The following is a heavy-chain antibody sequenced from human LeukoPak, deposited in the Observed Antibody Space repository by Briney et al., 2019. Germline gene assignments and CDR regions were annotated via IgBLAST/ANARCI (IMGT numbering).Heavy chain of an antibody. CDR2: IYYTGGT. CDR3: AKYGNSGWVIDN. J-gene: IGHJ4*02. Sequence: SETLSLTXTXXXGSIGSDYWTWIRQPPGKGLEYIGYIYYTGGTNCNPSLKSRVTISVDTSKNQFSLKLSSVTAADTAVYFCAKYGNSGWVIDNWGQGTLVTVSS. CDR1: XGSIGSDY. V-gene: IGHV4-59*08. D-gene: IGHD6-19*01.